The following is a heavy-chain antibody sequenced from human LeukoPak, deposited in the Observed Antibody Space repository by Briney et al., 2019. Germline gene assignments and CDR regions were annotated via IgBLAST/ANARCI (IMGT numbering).Heavy chain of an antibody. J-gene: IGHJ4*02. V-gene: IGHV3-66*04. Sequence: GGSLRLSGAAFEFSVRSNYMSWVRQAPGKGLEWVSVIYNGGRTYYTDSVRGRFTISRDNSKNTLYLQMNSLRSEHPAVYYCAGRFEVYWGLDYWGQGAPVTVSS. CDR3: AGRFEVYWGLDY. CDR2: IYNGGRT. D-gene: IGHD2-8*02. CDR1: EFSVRSNY.